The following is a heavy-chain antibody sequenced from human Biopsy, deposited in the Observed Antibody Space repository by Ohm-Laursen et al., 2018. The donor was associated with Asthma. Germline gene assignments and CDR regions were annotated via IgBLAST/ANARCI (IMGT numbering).Heavy chain of an antibody. CDR1: GFTFSSFG. CDR2: ISYDGSNK. V-gene: IGHV3-30*03. CDR3: ARKIAARGGMGV. Sequence: SLRLSCAAPGFTFSSFGMHWVRQAPGKGLEWVACISYDGSNKYYADSVKGRFTISRDNSKNTLYLQMNSLRAEDTAVYYCARKIAARGGMGVWGQGTTVTVSS. J-gene: IGHJ6*02. D-gene: IGHD6-6*01.